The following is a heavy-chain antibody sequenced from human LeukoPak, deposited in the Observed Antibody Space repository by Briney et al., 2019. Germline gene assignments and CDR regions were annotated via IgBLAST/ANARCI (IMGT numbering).Heavy chain of an antibody. Sequence: GGSLRLSCAASGFTFKNYGMHWVRQAPGKGLEWVTFIRLDEVNKYYADSVRGRFTVPRDNAQNTMFLEMNSLRPEDTAVYYCARSDLGDHSFLDPWGQGTLVIVSS. CDR3: ARSDLGDHSFLDP. V-gene: IGHV3-30*02. CDR1: GFTFKNYG. D-gene: IGHD4-17*01. CDR2: IRLDEVNK. J-gene: IGHJ5*02.